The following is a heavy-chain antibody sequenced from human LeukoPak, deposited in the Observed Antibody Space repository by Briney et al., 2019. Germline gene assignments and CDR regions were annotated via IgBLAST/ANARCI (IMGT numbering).Heavy chain of an antibody. J-gene: IGHJ3*02. V-gene: IGHV3-48*04. Sequence: GGSLRLSCAASGFTFSSYAMSWVRQAPGKGLEWVSYISSSGSTIYYADSVKGRFTISRDNAKNSLYLQMNSLRAEDTAVYYCARDMGAVRVVVVAATPDQDAFDIWGQGTMVTVSS. D-gene: IGHD2-15*01. CDR1: GFTFSSYA. CDR3: ARDMGAVRVVVVAATPDQDAFDI. CDR2: ISSSGSTI.